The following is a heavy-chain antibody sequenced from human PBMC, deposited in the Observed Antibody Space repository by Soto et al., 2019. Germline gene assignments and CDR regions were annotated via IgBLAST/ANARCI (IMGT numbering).Heavy chain of an antibody. CDR2: ISYDGSSK. D-gene: IGHD3-22*01. CDR1: GFTFSSYA. J-gene: IGHJ4*02. V-gene: IGHV3-30*18. CDR3: AKDRYYDSSGYYYGDFDY. Sequence: GGSLRLSCAASGFTFSSYAMSWVRQAPGKGLEWVAVISYDGSSKYYADSVKGRFTISRDNSKNTLYLQMNSLRAEDTAVYYCAKDRYYDSSGYYYGDFDYWGQGTLVTVSS.